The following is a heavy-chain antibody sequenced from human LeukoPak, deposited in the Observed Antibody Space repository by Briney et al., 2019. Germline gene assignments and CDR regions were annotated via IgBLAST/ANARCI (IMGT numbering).Heavy chain of an antibody. J-gene: IGHJ4*02. CDR1: GGSFSGYY. CDR3: ARGNTMDY. D-gene: IGHD2-2*01. Sequence: MASETLSLTCAVYGGSFSGYYWSWIRQPPGKGLEWIGEINHSGGTNYNPSLKSRVTISVDTSKNQFSLKLSSVTAADTAVYYCARGNTMDYWGQGTLVTVSS. CDR2: INHSGGT. V-gene: IGHV4-34*01.